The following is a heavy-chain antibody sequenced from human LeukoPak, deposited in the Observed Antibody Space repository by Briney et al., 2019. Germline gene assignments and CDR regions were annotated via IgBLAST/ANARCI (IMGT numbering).Heavy chain of an antibody. Sequence: ASVKVSCKASGYTFTNYAISWVRQAPGQGLEWMGWISAYNGNTNYAQKVQGRVTMTTDTSTSTAYMELRSLRYDDTAVCYCARLYSSDWPLEGFDIWGQGTTVTVSS. CDR1: GYTFTNYA. J-gene: IGHJ3*02. CDR3: ARLYSSDWPLEGFDI. D-gene: IGHD6-19*01. CDR2: ISAYNGNT. V-gene: IGHV1-18*01.